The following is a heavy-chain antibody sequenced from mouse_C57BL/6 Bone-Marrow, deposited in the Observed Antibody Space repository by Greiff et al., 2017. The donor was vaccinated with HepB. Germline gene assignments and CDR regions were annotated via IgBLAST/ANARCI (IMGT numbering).Heavy chain of an antibody. V-gene: IGHV5-4*03. Sequence: EVKVVESGGGLVKPGGSLKLSCAASGFTFSSYAMSWVRQTPEKRLEWVATISDGGSYTYYPDNVKGRFTISRDNAKNNRYLQMSHLKSEDTAMYYCAGRYYFDYWGQGTTLTVSS. CDR3: AGRYYFDY. J-gene: IGHJ2*01. CDR1: GFTFSSYA. CDR2: ISDGGSYT.